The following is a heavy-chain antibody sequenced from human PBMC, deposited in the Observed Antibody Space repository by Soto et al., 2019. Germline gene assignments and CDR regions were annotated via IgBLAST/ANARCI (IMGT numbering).Heavy chain of an antibody. CDR3: ARPSGSYYLSDFDY. V-gene: IGHV3-23*01. CDR2: ISGSGGST. Sequence: GGSLRLSCAASGFTFSSYAMSWVRQAPGKGLEWVSAISGSGGSTYYADSVKGRFTISRDNSKNTLYLQMNSLRAEDTAVCYCARPSGSYYLSDFDYWGQGTLVTVSS. CDR1: GFTFSSYA. J-gene: IGHJ4*02. D-gene: IGHD1-26*01.